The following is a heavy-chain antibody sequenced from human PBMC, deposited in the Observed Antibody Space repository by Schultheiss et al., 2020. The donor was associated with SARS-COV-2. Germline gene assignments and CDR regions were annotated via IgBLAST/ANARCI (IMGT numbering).Heavy chain of an antibody. J-gene: IGHJ4*02. CDR1: GFTFSSYA. D-gene: IGHD3-22*01. CDR3: AKDIYYDTPTGVSRDVFDY. Sequence: GESLKISCAASGFTFSSYAMHWVRQAPGKGLEWVSVIYSGGSTYYADSVKGRFTISRDNSKNTLYLQMNSLRAEDTAVYYCAKDIYYDTPTGVSRDVFDYWGQGTLVTVSS. CDR2: IYSGGST. V-gene: IGHV3-23*03.